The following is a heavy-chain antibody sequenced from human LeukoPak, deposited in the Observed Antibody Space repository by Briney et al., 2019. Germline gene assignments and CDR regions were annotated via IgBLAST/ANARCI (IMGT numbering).Heavy chain of an antibody. CDR3: ARDIGLAH. CDR1: GASIRTYF. D-gene: IGHD3-16*02. Sequence: SETLSLTCTVSGASIRTYFWGWFRQPAGKGLEWIGRVHSNGDTYYNPSLESRVTVSMDTSKNQFALNLTSLTAADTAVYYCARDIGLAHWGQGTLVTVPS. J-gene: IGHJ4*02. V-gene: IGHV4-4*07. CDR2: VHSNGDT.